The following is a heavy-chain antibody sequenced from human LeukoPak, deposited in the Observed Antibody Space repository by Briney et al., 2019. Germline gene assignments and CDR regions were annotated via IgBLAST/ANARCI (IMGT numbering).Heavy chain of an antibody. Sequence: SGGSLRLSCAASGFTFSSYSMNWVRQAPGKGLEWVSYISSSSTIYYADSVKGRFTISRDNAKNSLYLQMNSLRDEDTAVYYCARDPSLYSSGWYFDYWGQGTLVTVSS. J-gene: IGHJ4*02. CDR1: GFTFSSYS. D-gene: IGHD6-19*01. CDR2: ISSSSTI. V-gene: IGHV3-48*02. CDR3: ARDPSLYSSGWYFDY.